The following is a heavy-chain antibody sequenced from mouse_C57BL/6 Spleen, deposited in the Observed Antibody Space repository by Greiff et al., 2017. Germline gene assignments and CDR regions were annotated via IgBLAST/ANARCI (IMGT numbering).Heavy chain of an antibody. Sequence: VKLVESGAELVKPGASVKISCKASGYAFSSYWMNWVKQRPGKGLEWIGQIYPGDGDTNYNGKFKGKATLTADKSSSTAYMQLSSLTSEDSAVYFCARLGDYDDTDNHFDYWGQGTTLTVSS. V-gene: IGHV1-80*01. D-gene: IGHD2-4*01. CDR1: GYAFSSYW. CDR2: IYPGDGDT. CDR3: ARLGDYDDTDNHFDY. J-gene: IGHJ2*01.